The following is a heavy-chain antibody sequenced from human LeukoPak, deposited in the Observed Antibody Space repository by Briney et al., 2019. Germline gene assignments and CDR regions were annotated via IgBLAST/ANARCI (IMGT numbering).Heavy chain of an antibody. J-gene: IGHJ3*02. CDR2: INHSGST. D-gene: IGHD3-9*01. CDR1: GGSFSGYY. CDR3: ARESRGWLFPDAFDI. Sequence: SETLSLTCAVYGGSFSGYYWSWIRQPPGKGLEWIGEINHSGSTNYSPSLKSRVTISVDTSKNQFSLKLSSVTAADTAVYYCARESRGWLFPDAFDIWGQGTMVTVSS. V-gene: IGHV4-34*01.